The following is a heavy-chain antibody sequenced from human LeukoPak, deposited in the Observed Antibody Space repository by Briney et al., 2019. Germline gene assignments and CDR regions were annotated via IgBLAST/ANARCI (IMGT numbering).Heavy chain of an antibody. D-gene: IGHD4-17*01. CDR3: ARGGTGDYGDYMDY. J-gene: IGHJ4*02. Sequence: GASVKVSCKASGYTFTSYDINWVRQAPGQGLEWMGWINTNTGNPTYAQGFTGRFVFSLDTSVSTAYLQISSLKAEDTAVYYCARGGTGDYGDYMDYWGQGTLVTVSS. V-gene: IGHV7-4-1*02. CDR1: GYTFTSYD. CDR2: INTNTGNP.